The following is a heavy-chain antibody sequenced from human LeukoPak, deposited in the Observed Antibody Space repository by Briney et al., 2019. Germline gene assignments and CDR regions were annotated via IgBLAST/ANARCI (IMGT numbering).Heavy chain of an antibody. J-gene: IGHJ4*02. D-gene: IGHD6-19*01. CDR1: GFTFSSYG. CDR2: ISYDGSNK. CDR3: AKDSPRWLAYATYYFDY. V-gene: IGHV3-30*18. Sequence: GGSLRLSCAASGFTFSSYGMHWVRQAPGKGLEWVAVISYDGSNKYYADSVKGRFTISRDNSKNTLYLQMYSLRAEDTAVYYCAKDSPRWLAYATYYFDYWGQGTLVTVSS.